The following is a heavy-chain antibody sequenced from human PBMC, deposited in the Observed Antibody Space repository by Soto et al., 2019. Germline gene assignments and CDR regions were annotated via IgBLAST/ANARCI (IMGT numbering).Heavy chain of an antibody. D-gene: IGHD2-15*01. CDR2: MNPNTGNI. CDR3: VRRVATGHRSWFAT. J-gene: IGHJ5*01. CDR1: EDTFTHYD. V-gene: IGHV1-8*01. Sequence: QVELVQSGAEVKKPGASVKVSCQASEDTFTHYDINWVRQATGQGLEWMGWMNPNTGNIDYAHKFQGRVTMTRDTSTGTVYMELSSLRSDDTAVYYCVRRVATGHRSWFATWGNGTRVTVSS.